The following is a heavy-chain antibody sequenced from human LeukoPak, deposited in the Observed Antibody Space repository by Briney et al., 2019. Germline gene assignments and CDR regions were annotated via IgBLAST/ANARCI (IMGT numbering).Heavy chain of an antibody. J-gene: IGHJ5*02. Sequence: GGSLRLSCTASGFIFTDYWMNWVRQAPGKGLEWVANIKQDGSEKYYVDSVKGRFTISRDNAKNSLYLQMNSLRAEDTAVYYCARGLFDPWGQGTLVTVSS. CDR1: GFIFTDYW. CDR2: IKQDGSEK. CDR3: ARGLFDP. V-gene: IGHV3-7*01.